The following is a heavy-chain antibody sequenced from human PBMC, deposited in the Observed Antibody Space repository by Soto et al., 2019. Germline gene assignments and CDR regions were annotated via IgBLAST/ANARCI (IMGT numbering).Heavy chain of an antibody. D-gene: IGHD3-22*01. CDR3: ARVLVVITQADC. J-gene: IGHJ4*02. CDR2: IYYSGNT. CDR1: GGSISSGDYY. Sequence: QVQLQESGPGLVKPSQTLSLTCTVSGGSISSGDYYWSWIRQPPGKGLEWIGYIYYSGNTYYNPSLKSRVTISVDTSNNQFSLKLSSVTAADTAVYYCARVLVVITQADCWGQGTLVTVSS. V-gene: IGHV4-30-4*01.